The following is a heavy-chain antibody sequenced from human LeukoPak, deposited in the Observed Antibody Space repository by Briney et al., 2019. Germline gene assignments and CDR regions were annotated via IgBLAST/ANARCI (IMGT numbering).Heavy chain of an antibody. CDR2: INPNSGGT. CDR1: GYTFTGYY. J-gene: IGHJ4*02. D-gene: IGHD6-19*01. Sequence: ASVKVSCKASGYTFTGYYMHWVRQAPGQGLEWMGWINPNSGGTNYAQKFQGRVTMTRDTSISTAYMELSSVTAADTAVYYCASSPGIAVAGYGMDQGPYFDYWGQGTLVTVSS. CDR3: ASSPGIAVAGYGMDQGPYFDY. V-gene: IGHV1-2*02.